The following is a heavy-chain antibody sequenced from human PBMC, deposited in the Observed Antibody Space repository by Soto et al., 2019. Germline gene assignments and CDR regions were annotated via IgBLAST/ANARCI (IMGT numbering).Heavy chain of an antibody. J-gene: IGHJ4*02. D-gene: IGHD4-17*01. CDR1: GGSPSSSSYY. Sequence: SETLSLTCTVSGGSPSSSSYYWGWIRQPPGKGLEWIGNIYYSGSTYYNPSLKSRVTISVDTSKNQFSLRLSSVTAADTAVYYCANLDYGDFGIDYWGQGTLVTVSS. CDR3: ANLDYGDFGIDY. V-gene: IGHV4-39*01. CDR2: IYYSGST.